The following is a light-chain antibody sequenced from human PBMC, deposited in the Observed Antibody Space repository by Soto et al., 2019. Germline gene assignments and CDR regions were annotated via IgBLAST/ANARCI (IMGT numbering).Light chain of an antibody. Sequence: DIQMTQSPSTLSASVGDSVTITCRASQNVRNWLAWYQQTPGSAPKILISDASSLQSVVPSRFSGSGSGTEFALTICGLHPDDSASYYCLQCNVFHTFGQGTKLEI. CDR3: LQCNVFHT. V-gene: IGKV1-5*01. CDR1: QNVRNW. CDR2: DAS. J-gene: IGKJ2*01.